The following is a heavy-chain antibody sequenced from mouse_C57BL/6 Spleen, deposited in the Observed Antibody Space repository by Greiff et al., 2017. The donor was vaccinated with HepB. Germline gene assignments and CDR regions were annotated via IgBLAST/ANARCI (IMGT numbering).Heavy chain of an antibody. CDR2: INYDGSST. V-gene: IGHV5-16*01. CDR3: ARYPRGYFDY. D-gene: IGHD3-1*01. Sequence: EVKVVESEGGLVQPGSSMKLSCTASGFTFSDYYMAWVRQVPEKGLEWVANINYDGSSTYYLDSLKSRFIISRDNAKNILYLQMSSLKSEDTATYYCARYPRGYFDYWGQGTTLTVSS. CDR1: GFTFSDYY. J-gene: IGHJ2*01.